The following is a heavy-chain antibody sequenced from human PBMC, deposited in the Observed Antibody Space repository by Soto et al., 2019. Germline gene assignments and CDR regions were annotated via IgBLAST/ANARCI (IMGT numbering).Heavy chain of an antibody. J-gene: IGHJ6*02. CDR2: ISFSGDYI. D-gene: IGHD3-3*01. Sequence: GGSLRLSCAVSGFPLEKYGMNWVRQAPAKGLEWVSSISFSGDYIYYAKSVKDRFTISLDNVSKSLYLQKHHPGAADAAPYFYASDLGITICGVVNGMGVWGQGDTVTVSS. CDR3: ASDLGITICGVVNGMGV. V-gene: IGHV3-21*01. CDR1: GFPLEKYG.